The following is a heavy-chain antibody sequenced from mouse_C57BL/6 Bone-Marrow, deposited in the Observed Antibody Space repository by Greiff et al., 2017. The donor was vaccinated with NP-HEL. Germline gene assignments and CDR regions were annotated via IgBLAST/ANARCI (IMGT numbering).Heavy chain of an antibody. V-gene: IGHV5-6*01. D-gene: IGHD1-1*01. CDR2: ISSGGSYT. J-gene: IGHJ4*01. Sequence: EVQVVESGGDLVKPGGSLKLSCAASGFTFSSYGMSWVRQTPDKRLEWVATISSGGSYTYYPDSVKGRFTISRDNAKNTLYLQMSSLKSEDTAMYYCARHVTTVVATDYAMDYWGQGTSVTVSS. CDR1: GFTFSSYG. CDR3: ARHVTTVVATDYAMDY.